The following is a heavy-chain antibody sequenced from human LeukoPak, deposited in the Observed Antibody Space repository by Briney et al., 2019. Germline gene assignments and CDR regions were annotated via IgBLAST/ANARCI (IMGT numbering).Heavy chain of an antibody. J-gene: IGHJ4*02. CDR3: ARGRYRSYS. CDR2: MNNKGDRK. D-gene: IGHD1-26*01. CDR1: GYTFTSND. V-gene: IGHV1-8*01. Sequence: GGSVKVSCKNSGYTFTSNDMNWVRQAPGQGVEWMGWMNNKGDRKALAQKFKGRVTMTRNTSINRGSMELTRLRSADTAVYYCARGRYRSYSCGQGTLCTVSS.